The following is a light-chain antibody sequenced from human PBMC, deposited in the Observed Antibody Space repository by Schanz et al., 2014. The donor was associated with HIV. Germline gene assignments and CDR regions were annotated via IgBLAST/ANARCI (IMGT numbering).Light chain of an antibody. CDR1: SSDVGGYNY. Sequence: QSALTQPRSVSGSPGQSVAISCTGTSSDVGGYNYVSWYQHHPGKAPKLMISEVTKRPSGVPDRFSGSKSDNTASLTISGLQAEDETDYYCSSYTSSSTVLFGGGTKLTVL. CDR2: EVT. V-gene: IGLV2-11*01. J-gene: IGLJ2*01. CDR3: SSYTSSSTVL.